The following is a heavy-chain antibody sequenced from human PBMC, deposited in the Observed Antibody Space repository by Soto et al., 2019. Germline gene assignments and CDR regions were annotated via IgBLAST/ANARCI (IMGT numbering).Heavy chain of an antibody. J-gene: IGHJ6*02. V-gene: IGHV3-30*18. CDR3: AKDEGWRIQLWLGSYGLDV. Sequence: QVHLGESGGGVVQPGRSLRLSCTASGFTFSGYGMHWVRQAPGKGLEWVAVISYEGSTQYYAESVKGRFTISRDNSKNTLYLQMNSLRLEDTGLYYCAKDEGWRIQLWLGSYGLDVWGHGTTVTVSS. CDR2: ISYEGSTQ. CDR1: GFTFSGYG. D-gene: IGHD5-18*01.